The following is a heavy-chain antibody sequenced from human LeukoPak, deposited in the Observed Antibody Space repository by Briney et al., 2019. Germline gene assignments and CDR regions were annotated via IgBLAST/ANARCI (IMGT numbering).Heavy chain of an antibody. CDR2: IYTSGST. V-gene: IGHV4-4*07. D-gene: IGHD3-22*01. Sequence: SETLSLTCTVSGGSISSYYWSWIRQPAGKGLEWIGRIYTSGSTNYNPSLKSRVSISGEKSKKQFALKVRSVTAADTAVYYCARDLPGGYYDSSGSYPNWFDPWGQGTLVTVS. J-gene: IGHJ5*02. CDR3: ARDLPGGYYDSSGSYPNWFDP. CDR1: GGSISSYY.